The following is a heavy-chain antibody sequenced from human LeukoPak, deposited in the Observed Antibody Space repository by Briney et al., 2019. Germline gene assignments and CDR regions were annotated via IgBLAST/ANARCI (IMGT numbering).Heavy chain of an antibody. V-gene: IGHV4-39*01. CDR1: DDSISSNSYY. Sequence: PSETLTLTCIVSDDSISSNSYYWNWIRQPPGKGLEWVASLHYSGTPYYNPSLSRRISIFADTSKRQLSLKMTSVTASDTGVYYCTRGDDSYKLGNFCGQGALVTVSS. J-gene: IGHJ4*02. CDR2: LHYSGTP. D-gene: IGHD7-27*01. CDR3: TRGDDSYKLGNF.